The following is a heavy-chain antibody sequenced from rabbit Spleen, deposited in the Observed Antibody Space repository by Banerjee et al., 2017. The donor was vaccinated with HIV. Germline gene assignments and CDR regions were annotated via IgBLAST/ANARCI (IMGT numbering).Heavy chain of an antibody. CDR3: AREDVGGSISL. Sequence: QEQLEESGGGLVKPEGSLTLTCKASGFDLNSYYYMSWVRQAPGKGLEWIGTIYIDSSETWYATWAKGRFTISSDNGQNTVDLQMNSLTAADTATYFCAREDVGGSISLWGQGTLVTVS. CDR2: IYIDSSET. V-gene: IGHV1S43*01. D-gene: IGHD1-1*01. J-gene: IGHJ3*01. CDR1: GFDLNSYYY.